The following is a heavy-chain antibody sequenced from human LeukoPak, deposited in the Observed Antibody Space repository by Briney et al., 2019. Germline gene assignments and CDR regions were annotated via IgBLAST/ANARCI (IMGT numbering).Heavy chain of an antibody. CDR2: INTNTGNP. CDR3: ARGLVPGSGAFDI. Sequence: ASVKVSCKASRSFTGYYVHWVRQAPGQGLEWMGWINTNTGNPTYAQGFTGRFVFSLDTSVSTAYLQISSLKAEDTAVYYCARGLVPGSGAFDIWGQGTMVTVSS. V-gene: IGHV7-4-1*02. J-gene: IGHJ3*02. CDR1: RSFTGYY. D-gene: IGHD3-10*01.